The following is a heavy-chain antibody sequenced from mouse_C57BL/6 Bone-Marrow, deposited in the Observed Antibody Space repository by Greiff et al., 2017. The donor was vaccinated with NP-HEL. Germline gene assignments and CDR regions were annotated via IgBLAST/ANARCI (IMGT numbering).Heavy chain of an antibody. CDR1: GYTFTSYW. V-gene: IGHV1-59*01. CDR3: ARAYYGNYYAMDD. Sequence: QVQLQQPGAELVRPGTSVKLSCKASGYTFTSYWMHWVKQRPGQGLEWIGVIDPSDSYTNYNQKFKGKATLTVDTSSSTAYMQLSSLTSEDSAVYYCARAYYGNYYAMDDWGQGTSVTVSS. D-gene: IGHD2-10*01. J-gene: IGHJ4*01. CDR2: IDPSDSYT.